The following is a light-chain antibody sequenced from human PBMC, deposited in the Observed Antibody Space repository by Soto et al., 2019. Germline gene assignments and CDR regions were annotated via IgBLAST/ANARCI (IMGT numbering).Light chain of an antibody. Sequence: DIVMTQSPDSLAVSLGERATINCKSSQTVLYSSNNKNFLAWYQQKAGQPPKLLLSWASTRESGVPDRISGSGSGTDFTLTISSLQAEDVAVYYCQQYYSRVTFGQGTRLEIK. CDR2: WAS. J-gene: IGKJ5*01. CDR3: QQYYSRVT. V-gene: IGKV4-1*01. CDR1: QTVLYSSNNKNF.